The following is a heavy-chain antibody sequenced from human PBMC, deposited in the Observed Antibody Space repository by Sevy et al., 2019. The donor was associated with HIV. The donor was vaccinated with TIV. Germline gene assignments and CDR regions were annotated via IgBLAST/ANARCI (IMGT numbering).Heavy chain of an antibody. CDR3: AKDKATSSSWYYYYGMDV. CDR1: GFTFDDYA. D-gene: IGHD6-13*01. J-gene: IGHJ6*02. Sequence: GGSLRLSCAASGFTFDDYAMHWVRQAPGKGLEWVSGISWNSGSIGYADSVKGRFTISTDNAKNSLYLQMNSLRAEDTALYYCAKDKATSSSWYYYYGMDVWGQGTTVTVSS. V-gene: IGHV3-9*01. CDR2: ISWNSGSI.